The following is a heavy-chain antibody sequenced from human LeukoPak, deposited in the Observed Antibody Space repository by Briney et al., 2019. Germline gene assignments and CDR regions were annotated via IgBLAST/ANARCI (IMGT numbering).Heavy chain of an antibody. J-gene: IGHJ4*02. V-gene: IGHV1-46*01. D-gene: IGHD6-13*01. CDR1: GYTFPSYW. CDR2: INPDGGST. CDR3: ARAPRNSSTMLDY. Sequence: ASVKVSCKGSGYTFPSYWIQWVRQAPGPGLEWMGLINPDGGSTAYAHRFQGRVTVTRDTSTSTVYMDLSSLRSEDTAMYYCARAPRNSSTMLDYWGQGTLVTVSS.